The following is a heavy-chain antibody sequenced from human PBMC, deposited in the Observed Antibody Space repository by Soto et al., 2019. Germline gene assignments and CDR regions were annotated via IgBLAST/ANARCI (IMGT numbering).Heavy chain of an antibody. Sequence: QVQLQESGPGLVKPSQTLSLTCTVSGGSISSGGYYWSWTRQHPGKGLEWIGYIYYSGSTYYNPSLKSRVTISVDTSKNQFSLKLSSVTAADTAVYYCARSGRPPYYYGMDVWGQGTTVTVSS. CDR3: ARSGRPPYYYGMDV. CDR1: GGSISSGGYY. D-gene: IGHD1-26*01. V-gene: IGHV4-31*03. J-gene: IGHJ6*02. CDR2: IYYSGST.